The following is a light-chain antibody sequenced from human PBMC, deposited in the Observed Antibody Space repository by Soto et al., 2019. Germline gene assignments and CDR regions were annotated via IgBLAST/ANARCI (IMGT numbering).Light chain of an antibody. CDR3: SSYTSSTTLDVV. J-gene: IGLJ2*01. CDR2: RNN. CDR1: TSNIGNNY. Sequence: QSVLTQPPSASGTPGQRVTISCSGSTSNIGNNYLQWYQQLPGSAPKLLIYRNNQRPSGVPDRFSGSKSGTSASLAISGLRSEDEADYYCSSYTSSTTLDVVFGGGTQLTVL. V-gene: IGLV1-47*01.